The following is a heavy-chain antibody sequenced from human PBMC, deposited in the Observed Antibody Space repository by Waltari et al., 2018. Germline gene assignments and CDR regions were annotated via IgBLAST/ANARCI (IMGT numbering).Heavy chain of an antibody. V-gene: IGHV3-30-3*01. Sequence: QVQLVESGGGVVQPGRSLRLSCAASGFTFRSYAMPWVRQAPGKGLEWVAVISYDGSNKYYADSVKGRFTISRDNSKNTLYLQMNSLRAEDTAVYYCARVPTDGDDYWYFDLWGRGTLVTVSS. CDR1: GFTFRSYA. CDR2: ISYDGSNK. D-gene: IGHD4-17*01. J-gene: IGHJ2*01. CDR3: ARVPTDGDDYWYFDL.